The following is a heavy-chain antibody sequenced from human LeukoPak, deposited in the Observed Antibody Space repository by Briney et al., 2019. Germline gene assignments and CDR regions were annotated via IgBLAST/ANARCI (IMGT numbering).Heavy chain of an antibody. CDR1: GFTLTITD. D-gene: IGHD3-16*01. CDR3: AKVTMGDVWCDL. J-gene: IGHJ5*02. V-gene: IGHV3-30*02. CDR2: MHYDGRNI. Sequence: GVTLRLSCAMSGFTLTITDMQWVRQAPGKGLEWVTFMHYDGRNILYADSVKGRFSIYTDNTKNMVYLQMSSLRAEDTAVYYGAKVTMGDVWCDLWGQRTLVTVS.